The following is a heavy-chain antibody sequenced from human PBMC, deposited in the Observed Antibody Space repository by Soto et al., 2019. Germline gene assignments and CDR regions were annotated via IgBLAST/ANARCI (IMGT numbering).Heavy chain of an antibody. V-gene: IGHV1-69*06. Sequence: QVQLVQSGAEVKKPGSSVKVSCTASGGTFSSYAISWVRQAPGQGLEWMGGIIPIFGTANYAQKFQGRVTITADKSTSTAYMELSSLRSEDTAVYYCASEGAYGSGPYNWFDPWGQGTLVTVSS. CDR2: IIPIFGTA. D-gene: IGHD3-10*01. CDR1: GGTFSSYA. J-gene: IGHJ5*02. CDR3: ASEGAYGSGPYNWFDP.